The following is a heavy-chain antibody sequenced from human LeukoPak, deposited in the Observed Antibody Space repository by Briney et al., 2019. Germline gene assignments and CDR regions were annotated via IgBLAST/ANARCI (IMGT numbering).Heavy chain of an antibody. D-gene: IGHD2-15*01. CDR3: ARGWPHDAFDI. V-gene: IGHV3-23*01. CDR2: ISNSGGRT. J-gene: IGHJ3*02. CDR1: EFTFSSYA. Sequence: EPGGSLRLSCAASEFTFSSYAMNWVRQAPGRGLEWVSGISNSGGRTYYADSVKGRFTISRDNSKTLYLQMNSLRAEDTAVYYCARGWPHDAFDIGGQGTMVTVSS.